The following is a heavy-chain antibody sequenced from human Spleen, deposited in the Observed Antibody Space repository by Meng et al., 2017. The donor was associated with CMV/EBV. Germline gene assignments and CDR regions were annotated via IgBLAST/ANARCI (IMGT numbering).Heavy chain of an antibody. V-gene: IGHV4-59*01. Sequence: SETLSLTCVVSGGSFSNYYWSWIRQAPGKGLEWIGNIHYTGSTNLNPSLKSRVTISVDTSKNQFSLRLTSVTAADTAVYYCARESQEWTYGMDVWGQGTTVTVSS. D-gene: IGHD3-3*01. CDR3: ARESQEWTYGMDV. CDR1: GGSFSNYY. CDR2: IHYTGST. J-gene: IGHJ6*02.